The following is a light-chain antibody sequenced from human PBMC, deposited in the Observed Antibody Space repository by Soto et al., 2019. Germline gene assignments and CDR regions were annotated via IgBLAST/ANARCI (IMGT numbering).Light chain of an antibody. V-gene: IGLV2-14*01. Sequence: QSALTQPASVSGSPGQSITISCTGTSSDVGGYNYVSWYQLYPGKAPKVMIYEVTNRPSGVSNRFSGSKSGNTASLTISGLQAEDEADYYCSSYTSSNTLIFGGGTKLT. CDR1: SSDVGGYNY. J-gene: IGLJ2*01. CDR3: SSYTSSNTLI. CDR2: EVT.